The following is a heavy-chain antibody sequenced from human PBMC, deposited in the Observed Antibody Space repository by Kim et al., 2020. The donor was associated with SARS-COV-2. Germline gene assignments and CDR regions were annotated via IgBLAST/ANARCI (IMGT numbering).Heavy chain of an antibody. D-gene: IGHD7-27*01. CDR1: GSTSSDHA. J-gene: IGHJ1*01. CDR2: IRYSGADT. CDR3: VKNNAADAGDH. V-gene: IGHV3-23*01. Sequence: GGSLRLSCAASGSTSSDHAMSWVRQAPGKSLEWVSGIRYSGADTYYADSVKGRFTTSRDNAKNTLYLQMNSLRAEDTALYFCVKNNAADAGDHGSQGTM.